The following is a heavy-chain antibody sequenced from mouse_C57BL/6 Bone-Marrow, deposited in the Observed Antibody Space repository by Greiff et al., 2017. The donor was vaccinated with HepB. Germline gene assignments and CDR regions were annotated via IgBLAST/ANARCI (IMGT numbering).Heavy chain of an antibody. CDR2: ISYDGSN. D-gene: IGHD1-1*01. CDR1: GYSNTSGYY. CDR3: AREAYGSSRFAY. Sequence: ESGPGLVKPSQSLSLTCSVTGYSNTSGYYWNWIRQFPGNKLEWMGYISYDGSNNYNPSLKNRISITRDTSKNQFFLKLNSVTTEDTATYYCAREAYGSSRFAYWGQGTLVTVSA. V-gene: IGHV3-6*01. J-gene: IGHJ3*01.